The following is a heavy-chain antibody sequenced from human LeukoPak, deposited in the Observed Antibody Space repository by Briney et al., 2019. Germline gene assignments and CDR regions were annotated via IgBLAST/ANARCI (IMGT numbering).Heavy chain of an antibody. CDR3: AREGGSSSWYDY. CDR1: GYTFTSYY. V-gene: IGHV1-46*04. Sequence: ASVKFFCKASGYTFTSYYMHWVRQAPGQGLEWMGTINPSGGYTSYAQKLQGRVTMTRDTSTSTVYMEMSSLRSEDTALYYCAREGGSSSWYDYWGQGALVTVSS. J-gene: IGHJ4*02. CDR2: INPSGGYT. D-gene: IGHD6-13*01.